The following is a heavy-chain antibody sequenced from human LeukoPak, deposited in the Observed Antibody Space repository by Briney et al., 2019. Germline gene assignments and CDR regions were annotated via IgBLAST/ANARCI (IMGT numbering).Heavy chain of an antibody. CDR3: ARARSAGVPAGLLHDS. D-gene: IGHD2-2*01. J-gene: IGHJ4*02. CDR2: ISYTGDT. Sequence: SETLSLTCTVSGGSLSDYFWTWMRQPPGKGLEWIGRISYTGDTNYNPSLKSRVTMPVATSKRHFSLRLSSMTTADTAVYYCARARSAGVPAGLLHDSWGQGTLVTVSS. CDR1: GGSLSDYF. V-gene: IGHV4-4*07.